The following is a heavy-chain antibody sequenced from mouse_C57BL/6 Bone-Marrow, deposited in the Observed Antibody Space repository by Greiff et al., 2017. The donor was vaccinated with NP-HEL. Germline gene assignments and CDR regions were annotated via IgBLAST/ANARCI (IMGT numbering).Heavy chain of an antibody. D-gene: IGHD2-4*01. CDR2: IHPNSGST. CDR1: GYTFTSYW. J-gene: IGHJ1*03. V-gene: IGHV1-64*01. CDR3: ARSIYYDPWYFDV. Sequence: QVQLQQPGAELAKPGASVKLSCKASGYTFTSYWMHWVKQRPGQGLEWIGMIHPNSGSTNYNEKFKSKATLTVDKSSSTAYMQLSSLTSEDSAVYYCARSIYYDPWYFDVWGTGTTVTVSS.